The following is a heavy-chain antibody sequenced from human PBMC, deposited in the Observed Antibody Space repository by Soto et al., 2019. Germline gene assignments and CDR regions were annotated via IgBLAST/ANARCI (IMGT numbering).Heavy chain of an antibody. CDR1: GYTFSNYG. CDR2: ISGYNGNS. Sequence: QVQVVQSEAEVKKPGASVTVSCNVSGYTFSNYGVTWVRQAPRQGLEWMGWISGYNGNSNHAQKFQGRVTMTTDTTTSTAYLELRNLRSDDTALYYCARLGSGTYAPDSWGRGTQVTVS. J-gene: IGHJ4*02. V-gene: IGHV1-18*01. CDR3: ARLGSGTYAPDS. D-gene: IGHD3-10*01.